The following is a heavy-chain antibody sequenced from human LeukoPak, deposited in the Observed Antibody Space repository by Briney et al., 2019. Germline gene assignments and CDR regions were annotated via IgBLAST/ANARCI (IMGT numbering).Heavy chain of an antibody. V-gene: IGHV5-51*01. J-gene: IGHJ4*02. Sequence: GESLKISCKGSGYNFTNYWIGWVRQMPGKGLEWMGIIYPGDSDTRYSPSFRGQVTISADKSISTAYLQWSSLKASDTAMYYCARLAEVVVITRFDYWGQGTLVTVSS. CDR3: ARLAEVVVITRFDY. CDR2: IYPGDSDT. CDR1: GYNFTNYW. D-gene: IGHD3-22*01.